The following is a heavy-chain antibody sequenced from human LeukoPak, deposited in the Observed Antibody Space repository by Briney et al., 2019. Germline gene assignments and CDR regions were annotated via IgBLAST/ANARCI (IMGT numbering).Heavy chain of an antibody. Sequence: SETLSLTCTVSGGSISSYIFHWGWVRQTPEKGLEWFGSISYNGNTYYNPSLKSRISIFVDTSKHHFSLQLRSVTATDTAIYYCYNTGWYVARQDAFAMWGQGTMVTVSS. D-gene: IGHD6-19*01. J-gene: IGHJ3*02. V-gene: IGHV4-39*01. CDR3: YNTGWYVARQDAFAM. CDR2: ISYNGNT. CDR1: GGSISSYIFH.